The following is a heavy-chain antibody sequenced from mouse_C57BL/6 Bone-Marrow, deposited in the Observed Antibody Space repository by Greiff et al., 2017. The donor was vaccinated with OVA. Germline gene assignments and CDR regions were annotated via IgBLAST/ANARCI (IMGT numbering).Heavy chain of an antibody. Sequence: QVQLKESGAELVRPGASVKLSCKASGYTFTDYYINWVKQRPGQGLEWIARLYPGSGNTYYTEKFKGKATLTAEKSSSTAYMQLSSLTSEDAAVYFCARADYYGSSYDAMDYWGQGTSVTVSS. V-gene: IGHV1-76*01. J-gene: IGHJ4*01. CDR2: LYPGSGNT. CDR1: GYTFTDYY. D-gene: IGHD1-1*01. CDR3: ARADYYGSSYDAMDY.